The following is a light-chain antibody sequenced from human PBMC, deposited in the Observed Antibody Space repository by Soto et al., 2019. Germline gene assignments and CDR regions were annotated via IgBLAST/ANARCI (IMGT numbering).Light chain of an antibody. V-gene: IGKV1-8*01. J-gene: IGKJ1*01. CDR2: AAS. CDR3: QQYYSYPHT. CDR1: QGISSY. Sequence: AIRMTQSPSSFSASTGDRVTITCRASQGISSYLAWYQQKPGKAPKLLICAASTLQCGVPSRFSGSGSGTHFTLTISCLQSEDFATYYCQQYYSYPHTFGQGTKVEIK.